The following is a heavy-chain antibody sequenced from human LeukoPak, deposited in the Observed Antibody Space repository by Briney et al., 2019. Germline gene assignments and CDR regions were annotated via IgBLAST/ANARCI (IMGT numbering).Heavy chain of an antibody. D-gene: IGHD2-2*01. Sequence: GGSLRLSCVASGFPFSSYWMTWVRQAPGKGLEWVANIKQDGSKKSYVDSVKGRFTISRDNAKNSLYLQMNSLRAEDTAVYYCARLVVPAAIPVGWFDPWGQGTLVTVSS. CDR2: IKQDGSKK. CDR1: GFPFSSYW. CDR3: ARLVVPAAIPVGWFDP. V-gene: IGHV3-7*03. J-gene: IGHJ5*02.